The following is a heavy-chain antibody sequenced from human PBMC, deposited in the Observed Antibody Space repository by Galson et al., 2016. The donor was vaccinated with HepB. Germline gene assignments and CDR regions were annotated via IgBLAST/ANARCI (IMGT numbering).Heavy chain of an antibody. CDR1: GGSFRNSA. CDR2: IIPIFGTA. Sequence: SVKVSCKASGGSFRNSAISWVRQAPGQGREWMGGIIPIFGTATYGERFQGRVTITADDSTTTAYMELNGLRSEDTAVYYCSRVSDYYGMGTNGWFDPWGQGTLVIVSS. V-gene: IGHV1-69*13. J-gene: IGHJ5*02. CDR3: SRVSDYYGMGTNGWFDP. D-gene: IGHD3-9*01.